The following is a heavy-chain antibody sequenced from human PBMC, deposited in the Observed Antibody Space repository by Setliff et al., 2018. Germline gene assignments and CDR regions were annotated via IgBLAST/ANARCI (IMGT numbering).Heavy chain of an antibody. CDR3: ARDKGYDSSGYYFYYYYYMDV. J-gene: IGHJ6*03. D-gene: IGHD3-22*01. Sequence: ASVKVSCKASGYIFTSYGFSWVRQAPGQGLEWMGWISTYNGKTNYAQKFQGRVTMTTDTSTSTAYMELRSLRSDDTAVYYCARDKGYDSSGYYFYYYYYMDVWGKGTTVTVSS. V-gene: IGHV1-18*01. CDR2: ISTYNGKT. CDR1: GYIFTSYG.